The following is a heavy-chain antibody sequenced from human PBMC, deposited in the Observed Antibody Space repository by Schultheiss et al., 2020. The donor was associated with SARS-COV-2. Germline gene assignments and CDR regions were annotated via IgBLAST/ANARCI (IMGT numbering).Heavy chain of an antibody. CDR3: ASMGAAAIRPFTPYYYYYYMDV. CDR1: GYTFTSYG. D-gene: IGHD6-13*01. J-gene: IGHJ6*03. Sequence: ASVKVSCKASGYTFTSYGISWVRQATGQGLEWMGWINPNSGGTNYAQKFQGRVTMTRDTSISTAYMELSSLRSEDTAVYYCASMGAAAIRPFTPYYYYYYMDVWGKGTTVTVSS. CDR2: INPNSGGT. V-gene: IGHV1-2*02.